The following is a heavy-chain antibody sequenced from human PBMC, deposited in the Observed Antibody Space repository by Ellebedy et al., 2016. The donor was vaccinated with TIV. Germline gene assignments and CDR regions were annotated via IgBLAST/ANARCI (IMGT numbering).Heavy chain of an antibody. CDR3: ARGGHGGFAGWDRMDV. CDR2: INSDGSST. CDR1: GFTFTQYW. D-gene: IGHD5-12*01. V-gene: IGHV3-74*01. J-gene: IGHJ6*02. Sequence: GESLKISCAASGFTFTQYWLHWVRQAPGKGPVWVSRINSDGSSTTYADSVKCRFTISRDNAKNSLFLQMNGLRAEDTAVYYCARGGHGGFAGWDRMDVWGQGTTVTVSS.